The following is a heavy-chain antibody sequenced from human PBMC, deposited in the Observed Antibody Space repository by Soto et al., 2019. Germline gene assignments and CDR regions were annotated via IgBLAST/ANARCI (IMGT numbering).Heavy chain of an antibody. J-gene: IGHJ4*02. CDR2: IHKTGTIT. CDR3: VRDLNYKFFFDL. V-gene: IGHV3-23*05. CDR1: GFTFSTYA. D-gene: IGHD3-10*01. Sequence: EGQVVESGGDLVQPGDSLTISCAASGFTFSTYAMSWVRQAPGKGLEWVSGIHKTGTITFYADSVKGRFTISRDNSKNTLSLHLRSLRGGDTAVYYCVRDLNYKFFFDLWGPGTLVTVSS.